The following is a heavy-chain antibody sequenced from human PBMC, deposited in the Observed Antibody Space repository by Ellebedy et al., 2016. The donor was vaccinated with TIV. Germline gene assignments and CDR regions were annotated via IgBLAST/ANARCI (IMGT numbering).Heavy chain of an antibody. V-gene: IGHV1-2*02. CDR2: INPNTGGT. Sequence: AASVKVSCKTSGYTFINYQIHWVRQAPGQGLEWMGWINPNTGGTDYAQKIKGRVTMTRATSISTAYMGLSSLTSDDTAVYYCARFYGSGSYSDYWGQGTLVTVSS. CDR3: ARFYGSGSYSDY. D-gene: IGHD3-10*01. CDR1: GYTFINYQ. J-gene: IGHJ4*02.